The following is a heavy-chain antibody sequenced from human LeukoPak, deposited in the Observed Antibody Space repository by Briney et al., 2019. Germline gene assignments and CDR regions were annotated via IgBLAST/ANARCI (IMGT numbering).Heavy chain of an antibody. Sequence: GGSLRLSCAASGFTFSSYAMSWVRPAPGKGLEWVSAISGSGGSTYYADSVKGRFTISRDNSKNTLYLQMNSLRAEDTAVYYCAKVVGAALMGYFDYWGQGTLVTVSS. CDR3: AKVVGAALMGYFDY. J-gene: IGHJ4*02. V-gene: IGHV3-23*01. CDR1: GFTFSSYA. CDR2: ISGSGGST. D-gene: IGHD6-6*01.